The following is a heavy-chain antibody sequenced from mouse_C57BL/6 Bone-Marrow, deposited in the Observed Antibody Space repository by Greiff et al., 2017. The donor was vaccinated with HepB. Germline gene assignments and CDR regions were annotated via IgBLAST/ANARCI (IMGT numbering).Heavy chain of an antibody. CDR3: ARALAH. J-gene: IGHJ4*01. CDR1: GYTFTSYW. CDR2: IDPSDSYT. Sequence: VQLQQSGAELVMPGASVKLSCKASGYTFTSYWMHWVKQRPGQGLEWIGEIDPSDSYTNYNQKFKGKSTLTVDKSSSTAYMQLSSLTSEDSAVYYCARALAHWGQGTSVTVSS. V-gene: IGHV1-69*01.